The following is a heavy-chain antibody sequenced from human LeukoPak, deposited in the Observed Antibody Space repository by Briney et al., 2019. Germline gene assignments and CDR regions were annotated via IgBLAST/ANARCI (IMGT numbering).Heavy chain of an antibody. CDR1: GFPFSTYA. D-gene: IGHD2-2*01. Sequence: PGGSLRLSCAASGFPFSTYAIHWVRQAPGKGLEWVAVISFDGVNTFYADSVKGRFTISRDNSNNTVYLQMNNLRPEDTAVFYCARGQGYESYYYMDVWGKGTTVSVSS. V-gene: IGHV3-30*04. CDR3: ARGQGYESYYYMDV. J-gene: IGHJ6*03. CDR2: ISFDGVNT.